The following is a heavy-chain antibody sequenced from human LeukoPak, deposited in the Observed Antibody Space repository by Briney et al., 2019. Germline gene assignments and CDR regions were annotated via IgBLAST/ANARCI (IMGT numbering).Heavy chain of an antibody. J-gene: IGHJ4*02. CDR2: IIPIFGTA. D-gene: IGHD1-26*01. CDR3: ARGMGATRVFDY. V-gene: IGHV1-69*05. Sequence: ASVKVSCKASGGTFSSYAISWVRQAPGQRLEWMGRIIPIFGTANYAQKFQGRVTITTDESTSTAYMELSSLRSEDTAVYYCARGMGATRVFDYWGQGTLVTVSS. CDR1: GGTFSSYA.